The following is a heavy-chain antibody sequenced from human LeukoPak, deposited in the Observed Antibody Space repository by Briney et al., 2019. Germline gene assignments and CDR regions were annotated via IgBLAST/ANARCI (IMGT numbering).Heavy chain of an antibody. D-gene: IGHD3-16*01. CDR3: AREISRFGI. V-gene: IGHV3-66*01. Sequence: GGSLRLSCAASGFTVSSSNYMNWVRQAPGKGLEWVSGIYTGGTTYYTDSVKGRFTISRDNPNNTLYLQMHSLRAEDTAVYYCAREISRFGIWGQGTLITVSS. CDR2: IYTGGTT. J-gene: IGHJ4*02. CDR1: GFTVSSSNY.